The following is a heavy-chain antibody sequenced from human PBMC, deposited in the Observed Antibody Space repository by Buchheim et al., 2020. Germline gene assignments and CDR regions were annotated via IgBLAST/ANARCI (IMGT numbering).Heavy chain of an antibody. CDR2: ISNDGSNK. J-gene: IGHJ4*02. D-gene: IGHD3-22*01. V-gene: IGHV3-30-3*01. Sequence: QVQLVESGGGVVQPGGSLRLSCAASGFTFSTYVIYWVRQAPGKGLEWLAVISNDGSNKYYADSVKGRFTISRDNSKNPLYLQMNSLRAEDTAIYYCARDGHYDSSGYYFDYWGQGTL. CDR3: ARDGHYDSSGYYFDY. CDR1: GFTFSTYV.